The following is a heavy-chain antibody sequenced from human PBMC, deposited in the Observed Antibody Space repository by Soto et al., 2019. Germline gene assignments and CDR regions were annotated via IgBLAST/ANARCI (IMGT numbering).Heavy chain of an antibody. D-gene: IGHD1-7*01. CDR3: ARDGTSTANCIDP. CDR2: IYHTGKT. J-gene: IGHJ5*02. CDR1: GDAIYIGGYY. Sequence: LTGTVSGDAIYIGGYYWTWIRQHPGKGLEWIGYIYHTGKTYYNPSLESRVTMSVDTSKNQFSLKLASVTAADTAVYYSARDGTSTANCIDPCSQGTLVIVFS. V-gene: IGHV4-31*03.